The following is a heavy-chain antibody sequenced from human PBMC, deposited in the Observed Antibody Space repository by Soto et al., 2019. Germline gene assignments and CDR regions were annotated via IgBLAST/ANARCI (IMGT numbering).Heavy chain of an antibody. CDR2: IIPILGIA. Sequence: QVQLVQSGAEVKKPGSSVKVSCKASGGTFSSYTISWVRQAPGQGLEWMGRIIPILGIANYAQKFQGRVTMTADKSTSTAYMELSSLRSEDTAVYYCARIGASRTPDAYNWGQGTLVTVSS. J-gene: IGHJ4*02. V-gene: IGHV1-69*02. D-gene: IGHD4-4*01. CDR3: ARIGASRTPDAYN. CDR1: GGTFSSYT.